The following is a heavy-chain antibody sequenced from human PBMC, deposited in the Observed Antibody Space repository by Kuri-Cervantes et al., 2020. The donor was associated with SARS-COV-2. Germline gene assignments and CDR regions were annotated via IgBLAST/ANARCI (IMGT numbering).Heavy chain of an antibody. Sequence: GSLRLSCAVYGGSFSGYYWSWIRQPPGKGLEWIGEINHSGSTNYNPSLKSRVTISVDTSKNQFSLKLSSVTAADTAVYYCARDLGTIQGRDYWGQGTLVTVSS. V-gene: IGHV4-34*01. J-gene: IGHJ4*02. CDR1: GGSFSGYY. CDR3: ARDLGTIQGRDY. D-gene: IGHD1-1*01. CDR2: INHSGST.